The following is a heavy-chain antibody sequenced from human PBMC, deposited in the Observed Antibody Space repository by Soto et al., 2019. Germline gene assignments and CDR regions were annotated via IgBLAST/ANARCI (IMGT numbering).Heavy chain of an antibody. CDR1: GSSISSNVYY. CDR3: ARQYYDSSGWYFFDY. CDR2: IYYAGST. Sequence: PSETLSLTCTVSGSSISSNVYYWAWIRQPPGKGLEWIGSIYYAGSTYSNPSLQSRVSISVDSSKNQFSLKVSSVTGADTAVYYCARQYYDSSGWYFFDYWGPGALVTVYS. D-gene: IGHD3-22*01. V-gene: IGHV4-39*01. J-gene: IGHJ4*02.